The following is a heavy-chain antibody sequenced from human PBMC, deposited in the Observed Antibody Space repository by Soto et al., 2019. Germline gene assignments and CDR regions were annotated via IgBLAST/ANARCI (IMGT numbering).Heavy chain of an antibody. V-gene: IGHV1-69*01. CDR2: ILPVFGTT. J-gene: IGHJ4*02. CDR3: SRGGGPYVWFNEF. Sequence: QAQLVQSGPEMKKPGSSVKVSCKDSGGLFSSFAISWVRQAPGQGLEWLGGILPVFGTTNYAETFHGRVTITADESTNTAYMELSGLRSGDTAIYYCSRGGGPYVWFNEFWGQGTLVTVSS. D-gene: IGHD3-16*01. CDR1: GGLFSSFA.